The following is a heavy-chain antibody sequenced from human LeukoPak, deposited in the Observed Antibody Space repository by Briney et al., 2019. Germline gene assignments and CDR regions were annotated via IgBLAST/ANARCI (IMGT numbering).Heavy chain of an antibody. V-gene: IGHV4-61*08. J-gene: IGHJ4*02. CDR3: ARGAAGYSYG. Sequence: SETLSLTCTVSGGSISIGGYYGSWVRQPPGKGLGWIEYIYYSGSPNYNPALKSRVTISIDTSKNQFSLRLSSVTAADTAVYYCARGAAGYSYGGGQGTLVTVSA. CDR1: GGSISIGGYY. CDR2: IYYSGSP. D-gene: IGHD5-18*01.